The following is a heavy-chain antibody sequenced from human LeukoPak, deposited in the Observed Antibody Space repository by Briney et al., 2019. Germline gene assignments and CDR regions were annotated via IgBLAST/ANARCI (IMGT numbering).Heavy chain of an antibody. J-gene: IGHJ4*02. CDR2: FDPEDGET. CDR1: GYTLTELS. CDR3: ATDLGITMFRGAVY. Sequence: ASVKVSCKVSGYTLTELSMHWVRQAPGKGLEWMGGFDPEDGETIYAQKFQGRVTMTEDSSTDTAYMDLSSLRSEDTAVYYCATDLGITMFRGAVYWGQGTLVTVSS. V-gene: IGHV1-24*01. D-gene: IGHD3-10*01.